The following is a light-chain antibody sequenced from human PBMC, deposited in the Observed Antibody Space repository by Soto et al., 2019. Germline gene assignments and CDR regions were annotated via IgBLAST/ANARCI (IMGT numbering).Light chain of an antibody. CDR3: SSYAGSNKVV. CDR1: SSDVGCYNY. V-gene: IGLV2-8*01. CDR2: EVS. Sequence: QSVLTQPPSASGSPGQSVTFSCTGTSSDVGCYNYVSWYQHHPGKAPKLMIYEVSKRPSGVPDRFSGSKSGNTASLTVSGLQAEDEADYYCSSYAGSNKVVFGGGTKLTVL. J-gene: IGLJ2*01.